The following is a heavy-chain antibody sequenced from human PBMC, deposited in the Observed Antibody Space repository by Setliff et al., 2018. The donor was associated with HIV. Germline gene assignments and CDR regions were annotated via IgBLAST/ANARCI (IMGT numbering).Heavy chain of an antibody. CDR2: IYTSGRT. J-gene: IGHJ2*01. CDR1: GGSISSGSYY. D-gene: IGHD6-19*01. V-gene: IGHV4-61*09. CDR3: ARGLSSGWYGYWYFDL. Sequence: LSLTCTVSGGSISSGSYYWSWIRQPAGKGLEWIGHIYTSGRTNYNPSLKSRVTISVDTSKNQFSLKLSSVTAADTAVYYCARGLSSGWYGYWYFDLWGRGTLVTVSS.